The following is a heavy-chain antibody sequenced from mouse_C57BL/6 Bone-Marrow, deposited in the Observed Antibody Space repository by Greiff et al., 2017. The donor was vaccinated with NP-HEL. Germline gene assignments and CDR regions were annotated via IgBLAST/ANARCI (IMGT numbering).Heavy chain of an antibody. CDR3: ARSLGRVYDRRFAY. V-gene: IGHV1-72*01. Sequence: QVQLQQSGAELVKPGASVKLSCKASGYTFTSYWMHWVKQRPGRGLEWIGRIDPNSGGTKYNEKVKSKATLTVDKPSSTAYMQLSSLTSEDSAVYYCARSLGRVYDRRFAYWGQGTLVTVSA. J-gene: IGHJ3*01. D-gene: IGHD2-3*01. CDR1: GYTFTSYW. CDR2: IDPNSGGT.